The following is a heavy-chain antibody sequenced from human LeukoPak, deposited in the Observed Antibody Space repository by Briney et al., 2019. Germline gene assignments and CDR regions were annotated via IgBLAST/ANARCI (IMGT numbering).Heavy chain of an antibody. V-gene: IGHV4-59*12. CDR3: ARGNLGRPYYYDSRGGRELIY. J-gene: IGHJ4*02. CDR2: IYYSGST. CDR1: GGSISSYY. D-gene: IGHD3-22*01. Sequence: SETLSLTCTVSGGSISSYYWSWIRQPPGKGLEWIGYIYYSGSTNYNPSLKSRVTISVDTSKNQFSLKLSSVTAADTAVYYCARGNLGRPYYYDSRGGRELIYWGQGTLVTVSS.